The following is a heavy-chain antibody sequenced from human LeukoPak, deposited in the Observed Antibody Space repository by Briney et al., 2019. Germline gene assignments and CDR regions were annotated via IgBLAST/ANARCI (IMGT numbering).Heavy chain of an antibody. CDR1: GGSISSYY. J-gene: IGHJ4*02. CDR3: ARIEDVTRGYNHAYYFDY. V-gene: IGHV4-59*04. Sequence: SETLSLTCTVSGGSISSYYWGWIRQPPGKGLEWIGNIFHNGNTYYNPSLKSRVTMSIDTSKKQFSLKLRTATAADTAVYYCARIEDVTRGYNHAYYFDYWGQGTLVTVSS. CDR2: IFHNGNT. D-gene: IGHD5-18*01.